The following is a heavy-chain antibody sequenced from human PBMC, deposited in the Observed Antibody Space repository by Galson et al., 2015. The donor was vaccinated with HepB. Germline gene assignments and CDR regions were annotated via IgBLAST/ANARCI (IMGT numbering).Heavy chain of an antibody. J-gene: IGHJ4*02. Sequence: SVKVSCKASGYTFTSYAMHWVRQAPGQRLEWMGWINAGNGNTKYSQKFQGRVTITRDTSASTAYMELSSLRSEDTAVYYCARGKWLTACFDYWGQGTLVTVSS. CDR1: GYTFTSYA. CDR3: ARGKWLTACFDY. CDR2: INAGNGNT. D-gene: IGHD5-12*01. V-gene: IGHV1-3*01.